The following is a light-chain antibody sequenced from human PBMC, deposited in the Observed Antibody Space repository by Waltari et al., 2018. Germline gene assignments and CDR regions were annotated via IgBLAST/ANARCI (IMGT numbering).Light chain of an antibody. CDR3: MQGIHFPRT. V-gene: IGKV2-29*02. Sequence: IVMTQTPLSLSVTPGQPASISCKSSQSLLNRDGKTYLYWYLQKPGQSPQLLIYEASSRCSGVPERFSGSGSGTDFTLKISRVEAEDVGVYYCMQGIHFPRTFGQGTKVEIK. J-gene: IGKJ1*01. CDR2: EAS. CDR1: QSLLNRDGKTY.